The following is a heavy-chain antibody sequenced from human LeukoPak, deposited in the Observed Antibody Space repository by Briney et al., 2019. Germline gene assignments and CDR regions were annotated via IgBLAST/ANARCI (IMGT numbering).Heavy chain of an antibody. Sequence: SETLSLXCAVYGGSFSGYYWSWIRQPPGKGLEWIGEINHSGRTNYNPSLKSRVTISVDTSKNQFSLKLSSVTAADTAVYYCATTPLIYYYGSGSYYNGFDYWGQGTLVTVSS. J-gene: IGHJ4*02. CDR3: ATTPLIYYYGSGSYYNGFDY. V-gene: IGHV4-34*01. CDR1: GGSFSGYY. D-gene: IGHD3-10*01. CDR2: INHSGRT.